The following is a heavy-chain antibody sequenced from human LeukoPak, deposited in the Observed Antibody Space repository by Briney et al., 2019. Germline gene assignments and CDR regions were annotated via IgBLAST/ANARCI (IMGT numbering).Heavy chain of an antibody. V-gene: IGHV3-21*04. CDR1: GFTFSDYS. CDR2: ISSSGSSI. D-gene: IGHD2-15*01. CDR3: ARRTCSGGSCYLSLPFEAFDI. Sequence: GGSLRLSCAASGFTFSDYSMNWVRQAPGKGLEWVSTISSSGSSIFYAASVKGRFTISRDNARNSLYLQMNRLRADDTAVYYCARRTCSGGSCYLSLPFEAFDIWGQGTMVTVSS. J-gene: IGHJ3*02.